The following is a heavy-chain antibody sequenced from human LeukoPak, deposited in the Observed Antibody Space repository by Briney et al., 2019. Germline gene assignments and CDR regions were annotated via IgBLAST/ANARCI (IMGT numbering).Heavy chain of an antibody. CDR1: GFTFSSDW. CDR3: ASNSGYDSFGFDY. J-gene: IGHJ4*02. V-gene: IGHV3-7*01. D-gene: IGHD5-12*01. Sequence: GGSLRLSCVASGFTFSSDWMSWVRQAPGKGLEWVAKIKQDGSEKYYVDSVKGRFTISRDNAKNSLYLQMNRLRAEDTAVYYCASNSGYDSFGFDYWGQGTLVTVSS. CDR2: IKQDGSEK.